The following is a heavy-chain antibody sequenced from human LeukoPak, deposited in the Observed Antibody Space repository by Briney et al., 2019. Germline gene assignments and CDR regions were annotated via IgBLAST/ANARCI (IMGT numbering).Heavy chain of an antibody. CDR3: ARDLPTYYDFWSGYYQPAYFDY. CDR2: FYTSGST. Sequence: SETLSLTCTVSGGSISSYYWSWIRQPAGKGLEWIGRFYTSGSTKYNPSLKSRVTMSEDTFKNQFSLKLSSVTAADTAVYYCARDLPTYYDFWSGYYQPAYFDYWGQGTLVTVSS. V-gene: IGHV4-4*07. CDR1: GGSISSYY. D-gene: IGHD3-3*01. J-gene: IGHJ4*02.